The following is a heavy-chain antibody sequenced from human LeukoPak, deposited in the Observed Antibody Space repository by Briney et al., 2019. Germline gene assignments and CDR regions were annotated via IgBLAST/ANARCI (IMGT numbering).Heavy chain of an antibody. CDR2: ISYDGSNK. CDR3: ARELRYFDWFFDY. D-gene: IGHD3-9*01. V-gene: IGHV3-30-3*01. Sequence: GGSLRLPCAASGFTFSSYAMHWVRQAPGKGLEWVAVISYDGSNKYYADSVKGRFTISRDNSKNTLYLQMNSLRAEDTAVYCCARELRYFDWFFDYWGQGTLVTVSS. J-gene: IGHJ4*02. CDR1: GFTFSSYA.